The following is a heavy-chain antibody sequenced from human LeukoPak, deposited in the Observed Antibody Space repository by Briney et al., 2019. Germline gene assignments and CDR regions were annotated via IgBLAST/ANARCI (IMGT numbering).Heavy chain of an antibody. CDR1: GGSISPYY. CDR2: IYYTGST. J-gene: IGHJ4*02. V-gene: IGHV4-59*08. D-gene: IGHD3-9*01. Sequence: SETLSLTCTVSGGSISPYYWSWIRQPPGKGLEWIGYIYYTGSTNYNPSLKSRVTMSVDTSKNQISLKLSSVTAADSAVYYCVRRVRYFGQNDYWGQGTLVTVSS. CDR3: VRRVRYFGQNDY.